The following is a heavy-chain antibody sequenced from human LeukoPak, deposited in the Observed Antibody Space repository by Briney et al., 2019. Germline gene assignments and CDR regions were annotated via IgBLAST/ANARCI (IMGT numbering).Heavy chain of an antibody. CDR2: IKQDGSEK. Sequence: GGSLRLSCAASGFTFNNYWMSWVRQAPGKGLEWVANIKQDGSEKYYVDSVKGRFTISRDNAKNSLYLQMNSLRAEDTAVYYCARVLSGGSSRGGYYYYGMDVWGQGTTVTVSS. CDR3: ARVLSGGSSRGGYYYYGMDV. CDR1: GFTFNNYW. D-gene: IGHD2-15*01. V-gene: IGHV3-7*04. J-gene: IGHJ6*02.